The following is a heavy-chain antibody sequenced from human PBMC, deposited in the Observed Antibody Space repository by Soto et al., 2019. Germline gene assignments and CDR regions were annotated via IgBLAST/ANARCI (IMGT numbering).Heavy chain of an antibody. J-gene: IGHJ4*02. CDR3: ASRSCGSWYYFDY. CDR1: GGTFSSYA. D-gene: IGHD6-19*01. CDR2: IIPIFGTA. Sequence: QVQLVQSGAEVKKPGSSVKVSCKASGGTFSSYAISWVRQAPGQGLEWMGGIIPIFGTANYAQKSQGRVTITADESTSTAYRELSSLRSEDTAVYYCASRSCGSWYYFDYWGQGTLVTVSS. V-gene: IGHV1-69*01.